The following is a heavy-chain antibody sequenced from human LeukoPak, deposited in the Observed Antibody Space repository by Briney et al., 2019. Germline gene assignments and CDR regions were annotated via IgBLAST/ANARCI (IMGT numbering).Heavy chain of an antibody. CDR1: GFTFSSYS. D-gene: IGHD6-13*01. J-gene: IGHJ4*02. CDR3: ARNSSSWYYFDY. V-gene: IGHV3-21*01. Sequence: GGSLRLSCAASGFTFSSYSMNWVRQAPGKGLEWVSSISSTSSYIYYADSVKGRFTVSRDNAKNPLYLQMNSLRAEDTAVYYCARNSSSWYYFDYWGQGTLVTVSS. CDR2: ISSTSSYI.